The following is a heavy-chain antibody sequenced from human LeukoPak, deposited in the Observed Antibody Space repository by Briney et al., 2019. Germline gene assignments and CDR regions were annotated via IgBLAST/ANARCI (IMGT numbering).Heavy chain of an antibody. CDR1: GFTFSSYN. CDR3: GRDTVGYGGAFDI. J-gene: IGHJ3*02. CDR2: ISYDGSNK. D-gene: IGHD5-18*01. V-gene: IGHV3-30-3*01. Sequence: GGSLRLSCVASGFTFSSYNMHWVRQAPGQGLEWVAVISYDGSNKYYADSVKGRSTISRDNSKNTLYLQVNSLRPEDTAVYYCGRDTVGYGGAFDIWGQGTMVTVSS.